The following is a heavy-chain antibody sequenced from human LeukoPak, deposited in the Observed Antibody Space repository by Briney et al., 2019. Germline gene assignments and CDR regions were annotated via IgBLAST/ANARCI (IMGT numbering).Heavy chain of an antibody. CDR1: GYTFSNYG. J-gene: IGHJ3*02. CDR3: ARGDDAFDI. CDR2: ISTYNGNT. V-gene: IGHV1-18*01. Sequence: ASVKVSCKASGYTFSNYGVIWMRQAPGQGLEWMGWISTYNGNTNYIQKLQGRVIVTTDTSTSTVYMEPRSLRSDDTAVYYCARGDDAFDIWGQGTTVTVSS.